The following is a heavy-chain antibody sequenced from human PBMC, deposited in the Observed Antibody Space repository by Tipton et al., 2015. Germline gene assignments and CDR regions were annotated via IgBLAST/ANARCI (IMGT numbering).Heavy chain of an antibody. CDR3: GRGVDY. J-gene: IGHJ4*02. CDR1: GFTFTNYD. Sequence: SLRLSCAASGFTFTNYDMNWIRQAPGKGLEWVSSIGRRGRTMYYADSVRGRFTISRDNTRNSLYLQMNSLIAEDTAVYYCGRGVDYWGQGTLVIVSS. CDR2: IGRRGRTM. V-gene: IGHV3-11*01.